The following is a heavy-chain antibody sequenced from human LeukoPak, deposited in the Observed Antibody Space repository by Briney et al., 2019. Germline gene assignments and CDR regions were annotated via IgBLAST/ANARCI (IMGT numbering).Heavy chain of an antibody. Sequence: ASVKVSCKASGGTFSSYAISWVRQAPGQGLEWMGGIIPIFGTANYAQKFQGRVTITADESTSTAYMELSSLRSEDTAVYYCARDSTPYDSSGYYYYWGQGTLVTVSS. CDR1: GGTFSSYA. CDR2: IIPIFGTA. J-gene: IGHJ4*02. V-gene: IGHV1-69*13. CDR3: ARDSTPYDSSGYYYY. D-gene: IGHD3-22*01.